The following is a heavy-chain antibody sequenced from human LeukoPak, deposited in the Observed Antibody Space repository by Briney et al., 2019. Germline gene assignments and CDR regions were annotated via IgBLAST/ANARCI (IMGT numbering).Heavy chain of an antibody. J-gene: IGHJ4*02. V-gene: IGHV4-39*01. CDR2: MYYSGST. D-gene: IGHD6-13*01. CDR3: ARRALSSSAYFDN. Sequence: FETLTLTCTVSGGSISSSSYYWGCIRQPPGKGLEWIGSMYYSGSTYYNTTLKSRVSISVDTSKNRFSLKLSSVTAADTAVYYCARRALSSSAYFDNWGQGTLVSVSS. CDR1: GGSISSSSYY.